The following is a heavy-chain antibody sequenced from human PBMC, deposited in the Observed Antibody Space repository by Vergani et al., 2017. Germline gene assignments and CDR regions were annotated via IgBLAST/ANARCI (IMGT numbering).Heavy chain of an antibody. CDR3: ARDRYYYDSSGYPSAFDI. CDR2: ISYDGSNK. CDR1: GFTFSSYG. D-gene: IGHD3-22*01. V-gene: IGHV3-30*03. Sequence: QVQLVESGGGVVQPGRSLRLSCAASGFTFSSYGMHWVRQAPGKGLEWVAVISYDGSNKYYADSVKGRFTISRDNSKNTLYLQMNSLRAEDTAVYYCARDRYYYDSSGYPSAFDIWGQGTMVTVSS. J-gene: IGHJ3*02.